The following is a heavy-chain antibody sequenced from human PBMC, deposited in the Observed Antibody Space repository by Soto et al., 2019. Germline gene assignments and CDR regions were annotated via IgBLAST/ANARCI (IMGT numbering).Heavy chain of an antibody. CDR3: ARFNYGSGSPPLERWFDP. Sequence: SETLSLTCTVSGGSISSYYWSWIRQPAGKGLEWIGRIYTSGSTNYNPSLKSRVTMSVDTSKNQFSLKLSSVTAADTAVYYCARFNYGSGSPPLERWFDPWGQGTLVTAPQ. V-gene: IGHV4-4*07. J-gene: IGHJ5*02. D-gene: IGHD3-10*01. CDR2: IYTSGST. CDR1: GGSISSYY.